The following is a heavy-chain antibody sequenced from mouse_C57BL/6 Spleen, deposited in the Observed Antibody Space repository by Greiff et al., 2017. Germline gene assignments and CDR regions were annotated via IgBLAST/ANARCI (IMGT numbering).Heavy chain of an antibody. CDR1: GYTFTDYY. Sequence: VQLQQSGPELVKPGASVKISCKASGYTFTDYYMNWVKQSHGKSLEWIGDINPNNGGTSYNQKFKGKATLTVDKSSSTAYMELRSLTSEDSAVYYCARGGDWDVYWGQGTTLTVSS. D-gene: IGHD4-1*01. CDR3: ARGGDWDVY. CDR2: INPNNGGT. V-gene: IGHV1-26*01. J-gene: IGHJ2*01.